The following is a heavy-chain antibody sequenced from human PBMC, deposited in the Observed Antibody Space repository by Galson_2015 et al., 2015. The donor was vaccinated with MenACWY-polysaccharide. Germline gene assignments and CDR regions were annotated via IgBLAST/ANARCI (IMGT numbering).Heavy chain of an antibody. CDR3: ARGHSGSYQRTDAFDI. CDR1: GFALNGYS. D-gene: IGHD1-26*01. CDR2: ISGDSRYI. J-gene: IGHJ3*02. Sequence: SLRLSCAASGFALNGYSVNWVRQAPGKGLEWVSSISGDSRYIYYGASVRGRFTTSRDNAENSLYLKMNSRRVEDTAVYYCARGHSGSYQRTDAFDIWGQGTMVTVSS. V-gene: IGHV3-21*01.